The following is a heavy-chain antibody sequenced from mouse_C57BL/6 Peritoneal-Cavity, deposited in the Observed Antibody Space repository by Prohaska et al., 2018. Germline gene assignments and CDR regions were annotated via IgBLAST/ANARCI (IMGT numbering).Heavy chain of an antibody. V-gene: IGHV11-2*01. D-gene: IGHD2-1*01. CDR1: GFTFSGFW. CDR3: MRYGNYWYFDV. CDR2: IKADGKAI. J-gene: IGHJ1*03. Sequence: EVQLLETGGGLVQPGGSRGLSCEGSGFTFSGFWMSWVRHTPGKTLEWIGDIKADGKAINYAPSIKDRFTIFRDNDKSTLYLQMSNVRSEDTATYFCMRYGNYWYFDVWGTGTTVTVSS.